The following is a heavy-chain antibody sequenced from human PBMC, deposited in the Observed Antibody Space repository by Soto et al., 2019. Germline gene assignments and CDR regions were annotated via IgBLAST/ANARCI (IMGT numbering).Heavy chain of an antibody. J-gene: IGHJ6*03. CDR3: ARAIGYCTNGVCMWDYYMDV. D-gene: IGHD2-8*01. Sequence: QVQLQQWGAGLLKPSETLSLTCAVYGGSFSGYYWSWIRQPPGKGLEWIGEINHSGSTNYNPSLKSRVTISVDTSKTQFSLKLSSVTAADAAVYYCARAIGYCTNGVCMWDYYMDVWGKGTTVTVSS. CDR2: INHSGST. V-gene: IGHV4-34*01. CDR1: GGSFSGYY.